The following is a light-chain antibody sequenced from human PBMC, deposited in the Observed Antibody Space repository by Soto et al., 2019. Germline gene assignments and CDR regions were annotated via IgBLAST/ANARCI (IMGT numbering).Light chain of an antibody. CDR3: QQHKDWPT. J-gene: IGKJ4*01. Sequence: IVMTQSPPTLSVSPGERATLSCRASQSIRSDLVWYQQKPGQAPRLLMYGAFIRATGIPARFSGSGSGTEFTLTISSLQSEDFAVYYCQQHKDWPTFGGGAKVDIK. CDR1: QSIRSD. CDR2: GAF. V-gene: IGKV3-15*01.